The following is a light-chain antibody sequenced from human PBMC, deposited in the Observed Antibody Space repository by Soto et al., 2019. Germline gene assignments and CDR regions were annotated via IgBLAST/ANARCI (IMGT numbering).Light chain of an antibody. CDR1: QSVLYSSNNKNY. V-gene: IGKV4-1*01. Sequence: DIVMTQSPDSLAVSLGERATINCKSSQSVLYSSNNKNYLAWYQQKPGQPPKLLIYWASTRESGVPHRFSGSGSGTDFTLTISSLQAEDVAVYYCQQYYSILFTFGPGTKVDIK. J-gene: IGKJ3*01. CDR2: WAS. CDR3: QQYYSILFT.